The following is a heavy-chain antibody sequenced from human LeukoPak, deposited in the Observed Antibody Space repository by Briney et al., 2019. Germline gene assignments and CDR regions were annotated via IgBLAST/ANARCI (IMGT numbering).Heavy chain of an antibody. CDR2: IYYSGST. CDR3: ARVGGHVFDY. CDR1: GGSISSSSYY. J-gene: IGHJ4*02. Sequence: SETLSLTCTVSGGSISSSSYYWGWIRQPPGKGLEWIGSIYYSGSTYYNPSLKSRVTISVDTSKNQFSLKLSSVTAADTAVYYCARVGGHVFDYWGQGTLVTVSS. V-gene: IGHV4-39*07. D-gene: IGHD3-16*01.